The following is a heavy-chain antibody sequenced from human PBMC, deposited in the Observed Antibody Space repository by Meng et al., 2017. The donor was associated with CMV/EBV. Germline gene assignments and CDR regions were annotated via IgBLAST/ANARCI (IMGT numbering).Heavy chain of an antibody. CDR3: ASFSPLYCSSTSCSNNWFDP. Sequence: GESLKISCAASEFTFSSYEMNWVRQAPGKGLEWVSYISSSGSTIYYADSVKGRFTISRDNAKNSLYLQMNSLRAEDTAVYYCASFSPLYCSSTSCSNNWFDPWGQGTLVTVSS. CDR2: ISSSGSTI. J-gene: IGHJ5*02. D-gene: IGHD2-2*01. CDR1: EFTFSSYE. V-gene: IGHV3-48*03.